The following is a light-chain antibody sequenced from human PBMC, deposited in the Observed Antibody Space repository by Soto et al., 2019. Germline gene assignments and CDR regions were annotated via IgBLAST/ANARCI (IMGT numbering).Light chain of an antibody. Sequence: QSALTQPASVSGSPGQSITISCTGTSSDVGAYIFVSWYQQHPGKAPKLMIYEVTKRPSGVPDRFSGSKSGNTASLTVSGLQAEDEADYFCCSHAGDNTYVFGTGTKLTVL. CDR3: CSHAGDNTYV. CDR1: SSDVGAYIF. CDR2: EVT. J-gene: IGLJ1*01. V-gene: IGLV2-8*01.